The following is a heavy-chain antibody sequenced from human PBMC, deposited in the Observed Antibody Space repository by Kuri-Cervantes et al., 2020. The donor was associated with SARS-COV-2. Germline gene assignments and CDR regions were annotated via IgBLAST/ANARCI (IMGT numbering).Heavy chain of an antibody. CDR2: IYYSGST. CDR1: GGSISSHY. V-gene: IGHV4-59*11. D-gene: IGHD5-18*01. Sequence: SETLSLTCTVSGGSISSHYWSWIRQPPGKGLEWIGYIYYSGSTNYNPSLKSRVTISVDTSKNQFSLKLGSVTAADTAVYYCARGERGYSYGSYYYYMDVWGKGTTVTVSS. CDR3: ARGERGYSYGSYYYYMDV. J-gene: IGHJ6*03.